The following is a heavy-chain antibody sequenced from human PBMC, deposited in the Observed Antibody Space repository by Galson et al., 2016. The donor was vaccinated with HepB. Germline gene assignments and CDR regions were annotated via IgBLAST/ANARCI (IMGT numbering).Heavy chain of an antibody. V-gene: IGHV3-7*03. D-gene: IGHD6-13*01. CDR2: INQDGSDK. CDR3: ASIFRYSSSQHPGY. J-gene: IGHJ4*02. Sequence: SLRLSCAASGFIFSTYWMSWVRQAPGKGLEWVANINQDGSDKSYVDSMKGRFTISRDNAKNLLYLQMNSLRAEDTAVYYCASIFRYSSSQHPGYWGQGTLVTVSS. CDR1: GFIFSTYW.